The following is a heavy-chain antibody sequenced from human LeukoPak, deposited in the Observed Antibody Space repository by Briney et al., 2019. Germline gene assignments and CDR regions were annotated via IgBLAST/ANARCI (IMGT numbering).Heavy chain of an antibody. Sequence: PSETLSLTCTVSGGSLSTYYWRWIRQPPAQGLEWIGYIYYSGSTNYNPSLKSRVTISVDTSKNQFSLKLSPVTAADTAVYYCARVTYTIAARYYYYMDVWGKGTTVTVSS. CDR2: IYYSGST. V-gene: IGHV4-59*01. CDR1: GGSLSTYY. D-gene: IGHD6-6*01. CDR3: ARVTYTIAARYYYYMDV. J-gene: IGHJ6*03.